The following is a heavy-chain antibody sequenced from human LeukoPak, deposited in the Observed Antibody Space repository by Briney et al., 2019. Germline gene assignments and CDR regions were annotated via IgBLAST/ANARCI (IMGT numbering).Heavy chain of an antibody. J-gene: IGHJ3*02. V-gene: IGHV4-59*08. CDR3: ARHDTRGGAYDI. CDR2: IHYSGIT. CDR1: GASISSYY. Sequence: SETLSLTCTVSGASISSYYWSWIRQPPGKGLEYIGYIHYSGITNYNPSLKSRVTISVDTSKNQFSLRLSPVTAADTAVYYCARHDTRGGAYDIWGQGTMVTVSS. D-gene: IGHD3-10*01.